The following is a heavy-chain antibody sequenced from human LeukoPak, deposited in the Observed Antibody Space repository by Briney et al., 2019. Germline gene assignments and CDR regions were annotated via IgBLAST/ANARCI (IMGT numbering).Heavy chain of an antibody. CDR3: ARSLFSVVSSYFDY. D-gene: IGHD2-15*01. CDR1: GFTVSSNY. J-gene: IGHJ4*02. CDR2: IYSGGST. V-gene: IGHV3-53*01. Sequence: GGSLRLSCAASGFTVSSNYMSWVRQAPGKGLEWVSVIYSGGSTYYADSVKGRFTISRDNSKNTLYLQMNSLRAEGTAVYYCARSLFSVVSSYFDYWGQGTLVTVSS.